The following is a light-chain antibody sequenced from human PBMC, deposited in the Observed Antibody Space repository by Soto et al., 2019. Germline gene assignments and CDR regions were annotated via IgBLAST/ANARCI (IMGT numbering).Light chain of an antibody. Sequence: DIQMTQSPSTLSASVRDRVTITCRASQTISSWLAWFQQRPGRAPKFLIYKASSLKNGVPLRFSGSGSGTDFTLTISCLQSEDFATYYCKQYYSYPLTFGGGTKVDIK. CDR2: KAS. J-gene: IGKJ4*01. V-gene: IGKV1-5*03. CDR3: KQYYSYPLT. CDR1: QTISSW.